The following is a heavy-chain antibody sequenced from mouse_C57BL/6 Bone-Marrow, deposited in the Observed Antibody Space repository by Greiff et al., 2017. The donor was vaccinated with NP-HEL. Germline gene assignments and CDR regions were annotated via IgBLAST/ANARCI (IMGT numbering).Heavy chain of an antibody. CDR1: GYTFTDYY. V-gene: IGHV1-76*01. J-gene: IGHJ3*01. Sequence: LVESGAELVRPGASVKLSCKASGYTFTDYYINWVKQRPGQGLEWIARIYPGSGNTYYNEKFKGKATLTAEKSSSTAYMQLSSLTSEDSAVYFCARSWGYAYWGQGTLVTVSA. CDR3: ARSWGYAY. D-gene: IGHD2-2*01. CDR2: IYPGSGNT.